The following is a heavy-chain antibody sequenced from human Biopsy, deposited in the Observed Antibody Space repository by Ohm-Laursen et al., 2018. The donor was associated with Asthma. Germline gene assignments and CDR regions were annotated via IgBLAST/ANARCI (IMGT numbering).Heavy chain of an antibody. D-gene: IGHD1-26*01. CDR2: ISWNSGSI. CDR1: GFTFDDYA. Sequence: SLRLSCAASGFTFDDYAMHWVRQAPGKGLEWVSGISWNSGSIGYADSVKGRFTISRDNAKNSLYLQMNSLRAEDTALYYCAKGEWELLEANFDYWGQGTPVTVSS. J-gene: IGHJ4*02. CDR3: AKGEWELLEANFDY. V-gene: IGHV3-9*01.